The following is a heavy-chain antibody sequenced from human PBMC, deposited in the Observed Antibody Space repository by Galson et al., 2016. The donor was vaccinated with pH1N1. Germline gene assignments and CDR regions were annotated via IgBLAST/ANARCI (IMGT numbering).Heavy chain of an antibody. CDR3: ARIPRGEFLYYFDS. D-gene: IGHD3-16*01. CDR1: GGSISSYY. J-gene: IGHJ4*02. V-gene: IGHV4-4*09. Sequence: SETLSLTCTVSGGSISSYYWSWIRQPAGKGLEWIGYIYTSGSTNYNPSLKSRVTISVDTSKNQFSLKLSSVTAADTAVYSCARIPRGEFLYYFDSWGQGTLVTVSS. CDR2: IYTSGST.